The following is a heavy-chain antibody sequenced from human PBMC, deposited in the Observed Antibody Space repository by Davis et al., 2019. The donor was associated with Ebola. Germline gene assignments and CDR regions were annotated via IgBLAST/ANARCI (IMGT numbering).Heavy chain of an antibody. CDR3: ARRTYGDYLDYFDY. Sequence: GESLKISCKGSGYSFTTYWVAWVRQRPGKGLEWMGIIYPGDSDTRYSPSFQGQVTISADKSISTAYLQWSSLKASDTAMYYCARRTYGDYLDYFDYWGQGTLVTVSS. J-gene: IGHJ4*02. CDR1: GYSFTTYW. D-gene: IGHD4-17*01. V-gene: IGHV5-51*01. CDR2: IYPGDSDT.